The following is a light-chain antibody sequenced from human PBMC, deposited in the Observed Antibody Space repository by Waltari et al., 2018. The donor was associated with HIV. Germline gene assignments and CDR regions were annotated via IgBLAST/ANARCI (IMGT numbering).Light chain of an antibody. CDR1: TGAVTSGHS. J-gene: IGLJ2*01. Sequence: QAVVPQEPSLTVSPGGTVTLNSGSSTGAVTSGHSPYWFQQRPGQAPRTLIHDTSNKHSWTPARFSGSLLGGKAALTLSGAQPEDEAEYYCLLSYGGPRVFGGGTKLTVL. CDR3: LLSYGGPRV. CDR2: DTS. V-gene: IGLV7-46*01.